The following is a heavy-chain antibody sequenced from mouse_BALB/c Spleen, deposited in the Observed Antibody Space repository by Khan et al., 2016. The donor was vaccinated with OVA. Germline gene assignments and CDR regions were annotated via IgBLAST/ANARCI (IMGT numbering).Heavy chain of an antibody. V-gene: IGHV9-4*02. CDR3: AGGGAAYYRNDGGAMEY. J-gene: IGHJ4*01. CDR2: INTHSGMP. CDR1: GYTFTTAG. D-gene: IGHD2-14*01. Sequence: QIQLVQSGPELKKPGETVRISCKASGYTFTTAGIQWVQKMPGKGLKWIGWINTHSGMPKYVEDFKGRFAFSLEISVSTAYLQITNLKNEDTATYCCAGGGAAYYRNDGGAMEYWGQGTSVTVSS.